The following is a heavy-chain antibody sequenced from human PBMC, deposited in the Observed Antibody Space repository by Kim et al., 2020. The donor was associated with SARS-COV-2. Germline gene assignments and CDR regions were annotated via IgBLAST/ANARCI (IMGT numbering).Heavy chain of an antibody. J-gene: IGHJ4*02. CDR2: ISYDGSNK. CDR3: ARVGYDSSGYNRYFDY. D-gene: IGHD3-22*01. CDR1: GFTFSSYA. Sequence: GGSLRLSCAASGFTFSSYAMHWVRQAPGKGLEWVAVISYDGSNKYYADSVKGRFTISRDNSKNTLYLQMNSLRAEDTAVYYCARVGYDSSGYNRYFDYWGQGTLVTVSS. V-gene: IGHV3-30*04.